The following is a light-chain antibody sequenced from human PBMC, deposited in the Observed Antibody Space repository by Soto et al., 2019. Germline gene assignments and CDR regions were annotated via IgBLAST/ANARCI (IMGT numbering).Light chain of an antibody. Sequence: AIRMTQSPSSLSASTGDRVTITCRASQGISSYLAWYQQKPGKAPKLLIYAASTLQSGVPSRFSGSGSGTDFTLTISSLQPDDVATYYCQHYNSYSEAFGQGTKVDIK. J-gene: IGKJ1*01. CDR1: QGISSY. CDR2: AAS. CDR3: QHYNSYSEA. V-gene: IGKV1-8*01.